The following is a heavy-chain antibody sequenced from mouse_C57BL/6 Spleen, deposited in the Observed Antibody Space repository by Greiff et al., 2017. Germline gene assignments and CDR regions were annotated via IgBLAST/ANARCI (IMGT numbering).Heavy chain of an antibody. CDR3: ARSYGGYEGKYYFDY. CDR2: IYPRSGNT. CDR1: GYTFTSYG. D-gene: IGHD2-3*01. V-gene: IGHV1-81*01. J-gene: IGHJ2*01. Sequence: QVQLQQSGAELARPGASVKLSCKASGYTFTSYGISWVKQRTGQGLEWIGEIYPRSGNTYYNEKFKGKATLTADKSSSTAYMELRSLTSEDSAVYFCARSYGGYEGKYYFDYWGQGTTLTVSS.